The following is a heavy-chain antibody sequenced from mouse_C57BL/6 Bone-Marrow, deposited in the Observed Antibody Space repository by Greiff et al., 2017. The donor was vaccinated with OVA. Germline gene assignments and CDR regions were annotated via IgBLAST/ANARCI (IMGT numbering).Heavy chain of an antibody. CDR2: IYPRSGNT. CDR3: ARSHYYGSSHFAY. CDR1: GYTFTSYG. V-gene: IGHV1-81*01. D-gene: IGHD1-1*01. Sequence: VQLQQSGAELARPGASVKLSCKASGYTFTSYGISWVKQRTGQGLEWIGEIYPRSGNTYYNEKFKGKATLTADKSSSTAYMELRSLTSEDSAVYFWARSHYYGSSHFAYWGQGTLVTVSA. J-gene: IGHJ3*01.